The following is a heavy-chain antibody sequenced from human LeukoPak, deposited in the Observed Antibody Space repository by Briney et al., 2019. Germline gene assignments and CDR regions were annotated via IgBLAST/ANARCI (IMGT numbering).Heavy chain of an antibody. CDR1: GFTFSIYA. V-gene: IGHV3-64*01. D-gene: IGHD3-3*01. CDR3: ARVGDFWSGYYLGAFDI. J-gene: IGHJ3*02. Sequence: PGGSLRLSCAASGFTFSIYAMHWVRQAPGKGLEYVSAISSNGGSTYYANSVKGRFTISRDNSKNTLYLQMGSLRPEDMAVYYCARVGDFWSGYYLGAFDIWGQGTMVTVSS. CDR2: ISSNGGST.